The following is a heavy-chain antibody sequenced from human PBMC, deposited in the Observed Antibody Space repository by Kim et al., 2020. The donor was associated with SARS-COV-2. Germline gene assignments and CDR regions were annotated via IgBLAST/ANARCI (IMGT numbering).Heavy chain of an antibody. J-gene: IGHJ6*02. Sequence: QGRVTITADESTSTAYMELSSLRSEDTAVYYCAREVVVPAAMTYYGMDVWGQGTTVTVSS. D-gene: IGHD2-2*01. V-gene: IGHV1-69*01. CDR3: AREVVVPAAMTYYGMDV.